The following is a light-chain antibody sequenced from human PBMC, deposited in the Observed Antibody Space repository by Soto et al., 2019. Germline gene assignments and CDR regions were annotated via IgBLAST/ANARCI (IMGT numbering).Light chain of an antibody. V-gene: IGLV2-14*01. CDR2: DVT. CDR1: SSDVGGYNY. CDR3: SSYTTSSTYV. Sequence: QSALTQPASVSGSPGQSITISCTGTSSDVGGYNYLSWYQQHPGKAPKLMIYDVTNRPSGVSNRFSGSKSGNTASLTISGLQAEVEADYYCSSYTTSSTYVFGTGTKLTVL. J-gene: IGLJ1*01.